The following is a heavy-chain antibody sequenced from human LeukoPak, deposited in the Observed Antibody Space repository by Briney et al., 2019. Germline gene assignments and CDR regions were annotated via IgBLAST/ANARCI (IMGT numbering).Heavy chain of an antibody. Sequence: PSETLSLTCTVSGGSISSYYWSWIRQPPGKGLEWIGYIYYSGSTNYNPSLKSRVTISVDTSKNQFSLKLSSVTAADTAVYYCARDSLPYCGGDCYSFSEYWGQGTLVTVSS. CDR2: IYYSGST. CDR3: ARDSLPYCGGDCYSFSEY. D-gene: IGHD2-21*02. CDR1: GGSISSYY. V-gene: IGHV4-59*12. J-gene: IGHJ4*02.